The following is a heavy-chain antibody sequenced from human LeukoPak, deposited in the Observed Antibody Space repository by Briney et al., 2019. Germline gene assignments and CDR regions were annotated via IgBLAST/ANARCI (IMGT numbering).Heavy chain of an antibody. CDR1: GYTFTSYG. D-gene: IGHD4-17*01. J-gene: IGHJ4*02. CDR2: ISAYNGDT. V-gene: IGHV1-18*01. Sequence: ASVKVSCKASGYTFTSYGISWVRQAPGQGLEWMGWISAYNGDTNYAQKLQGRLTMTTDTSTSTAYMELRSLRSDDTAVYYCARVGPKFSGDYPLYFDYWGQGTLVPVSS. CDR3: ARVGPKFSGDYPLYFDY.